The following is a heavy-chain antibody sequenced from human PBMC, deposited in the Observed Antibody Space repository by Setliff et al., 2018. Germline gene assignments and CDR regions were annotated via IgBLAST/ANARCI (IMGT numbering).Heavy chain of an antibody. CDR1: GGSISSYH. V-gene: IGHV4-59*01. Sequence: SETLSLTCTVSGGSISSYHWSWIRQPPGKGLEWIGYIYYSGSTNYNPSLKSRVTISVDTSNNHFSLKLISVTAADTAVYYCARGGTYRYFDYWGQGTLVTVSS. CDR3: ARGGTYRYFDY. CDR2: IYYSGST. J-gene: IGHJ4*02.